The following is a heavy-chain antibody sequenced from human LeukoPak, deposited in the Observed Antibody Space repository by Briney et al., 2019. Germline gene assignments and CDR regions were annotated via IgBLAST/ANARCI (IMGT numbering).Heavy chain of an antibody. V-gene: IGHV3-49*04. CDR3: TRDRITMVRGAGYYYMDV. J-gene: IGHJ6*03. Sequence: GGSLRPSCTASGFTFGDYAMSWVRQAPGKGLEWLGFIRSKADGGTTEYAASVKGRFTISRDDSKSIAYLQMNSLKTEDTAVYYCTRDRITMVRGAGYYYMDVWGKGTTVTISS. D-gene: IGHD3-10*01. CDR1: GFTFGDYA. CDR2: IRSKADGGTT.